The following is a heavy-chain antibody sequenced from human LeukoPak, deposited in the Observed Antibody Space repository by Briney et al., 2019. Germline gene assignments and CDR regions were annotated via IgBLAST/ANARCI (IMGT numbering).Heavy chain of an antibody. Sequence: ASVKVSCKASGYTFTGYYMHWVRQAPGQGLEWMGWINPNSGGTNYAQKFLGRVTMTRDTSISTAYMELSRLRSDDTAVYYCARDIRPWLFGSSSAFDIWGQGTMVTVSS. CDR1: GYTFTGYY. CDR2: INPNSGGT. D-gene: IGHD3-22*01. CDR3: ARDIRPWLFGSSSAFDI. J-gene: IGHJ3*02. V-gene: IGHV1-2*02.